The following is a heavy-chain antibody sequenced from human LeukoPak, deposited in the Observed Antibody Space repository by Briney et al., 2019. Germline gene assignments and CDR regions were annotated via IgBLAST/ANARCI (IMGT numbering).Heavy chain of an antibody. J-gene: IGHJ6*03. Sequence: SETLSLTCAVYGGSFSGYYWSWIRQPPGKGLEWIGEINHSGSTNYNPSLKSRVTISVDTSKNQFSLKLSSVTAADTAVYYCARAPLVRGVIGSRLGWDYYYYYMDVWGKGTTVTISS. V-gene: IGHV4-34*01. CDR3: ARAPLVRGVIGSRLGWDYYYYYMDV. CDR2: INHSGST. D-gene: IGHD3-10*01. CDR1: GGSFSGYY.